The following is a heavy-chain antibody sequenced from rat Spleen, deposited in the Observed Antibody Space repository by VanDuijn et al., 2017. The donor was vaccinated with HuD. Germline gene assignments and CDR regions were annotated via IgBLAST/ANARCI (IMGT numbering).Heavy chain of an antibody. Sequence: QVQLKESGPGLVQPSQTLSLTCTVSGFSLISYAVNWVRQPPGKGLEWMGGIWGDGSTNYNSALKSRLSISRDTSKSQVFLKLNSLQSEDTAIYFCARSYGGYTSNWFPYWGQGTLVTVSS. CDR3: ARSYGGYTSNWFPY. D-gene: IGHD1-11*01. V-gene: IGHV2-13*01. J-gene: IGHJ3*01. CDR2: IWGDGST. CDR1: GFSLISYA.